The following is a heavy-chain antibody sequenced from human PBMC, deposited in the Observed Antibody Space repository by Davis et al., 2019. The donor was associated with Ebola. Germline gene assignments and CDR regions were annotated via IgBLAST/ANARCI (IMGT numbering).Heavy chain of an antibody. D-gene: IGHD1-26*01. CDR2: IRSKANSYAT. CDR3: TSSFSGSYRDY. Sequence: GGSLRLSCAVSGFTFSGSAMHWVRQASGKGLEWVGRIRSKANSYATAYAASVKGRFTISRDDSKNTAYLQMNSLKTEDTAVYYCTSSFSGSYRDYWGQGTLVTVSS. V-gene: IGHV3-73*01. CDR1: GFTFSGSA. J-gene: IGHJ4*02.